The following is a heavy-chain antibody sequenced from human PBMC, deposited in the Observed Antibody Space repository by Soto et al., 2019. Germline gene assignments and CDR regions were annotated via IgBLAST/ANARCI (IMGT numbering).Heavy chain of an antibody. V-gene: IGHV4-61*01. J-gene: IGHJ4*02. CDR2: IYYSGST. Sequence: NPSETLSLTCTVSGGSVSSGSYYWSWIRQPPGKGLEWIGYIYYSGSTNYNPSLKSRVTISIDTSKNQFSLKLSSVTAADTAVYYCARDFKRYSSPLGPLDYWGLASLVTVPS. CDR1: GGSVSSGSYY. D-gene: IGHD6-13*01. CDR3: ARDFKRYSSPLGPLDY.